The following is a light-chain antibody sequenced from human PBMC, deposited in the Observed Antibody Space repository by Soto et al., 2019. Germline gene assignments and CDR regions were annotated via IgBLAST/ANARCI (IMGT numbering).Light chain of an antibody. J-gene: IGKJ2*01. CDR3: QQYNNWYT. V-gene: IGKV3-15*01. CDR1: QSVSSN. CDR2: GAS. Sequence: EIVMTQSPATLSVSPGERATLSCRASQSVSSNLAWYQQKPGQAPRLLIYGASTRATGIPARFSGSGSGTDFTLTISSLQSGDFAVYYCQQYNNWYTFGQGTKLEIK.